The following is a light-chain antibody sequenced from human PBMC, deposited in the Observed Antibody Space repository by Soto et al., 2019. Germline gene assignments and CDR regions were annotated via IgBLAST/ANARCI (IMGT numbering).Light chain of an antibody. CDR2: LEGSGSY. J-gene: IGLJ3*02. V-gene: IGLV4-60*02. CDR3: ESCDSNTWV. Sequence: QLVLTQSSSASASLGSSVKLTCTLSSGHSSYIIAWHQQQPGKAPRYLMKLEGSGSYNKGSEVPDRFSGSSSGADRYLTIADLQFADEADYYCESCDSNTWVVGGGTELTVL. CDR1: SGHSSYI.